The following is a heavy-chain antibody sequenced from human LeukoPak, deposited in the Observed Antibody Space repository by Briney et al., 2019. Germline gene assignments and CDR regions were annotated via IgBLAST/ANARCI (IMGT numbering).Heavy chain of an antibody. J-gene: IGHJ4*02. D-gene: IGHD3-22*01. CDR1: GGTFSSYA. CDR2: IIPMFGTA. V-gene: IGHV1-69*06. CDR3: ATKANYYDSSGYYHY. Sequence: GASVKVSCKASGGTFSSYAISWVRQAPGQGLEWMGGIIPMFGTAIYAQKFQGRVTMTEDTSTDTAYMELSSLRSEDTAVYYCATKANYYDSSGYYHYWGQGTLVTVSS.